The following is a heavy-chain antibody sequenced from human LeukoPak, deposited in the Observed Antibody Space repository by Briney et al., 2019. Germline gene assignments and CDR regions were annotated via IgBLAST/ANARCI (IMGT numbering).Heavy chain of an antibody. Sequence: GGSLRLSCAASGFTFSSYAMSWVRQAPGKGLEWVSGISGSGGSTYYADSVKGRFSISRDNSKNTLYLKMNSLRAEDTAVYYCAKGRGQWLAAINYWGQGTLVTVSS. CDR1: GFTFSSYA. V-gene: IGHV3-23*01. CDR2: ISGSGGST. D-gene: IGHD6-19*01. CDR3: AKGRGQWLAAINY. J-gene: IGHJ4*02.